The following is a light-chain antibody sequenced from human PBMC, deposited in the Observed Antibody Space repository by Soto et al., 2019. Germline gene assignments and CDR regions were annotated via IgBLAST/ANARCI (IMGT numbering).Light chain of an antibody. V-gene: IGKV1-5*03. J-gene: IGKJ1*01. Sequence: DIQMTQSPSSLSASVGDRVTLTCRASQSISSWLAWYQQKPGKAPRLLIYKASSLKSGVPSSFSGSGSGTEFTLTISSLQPDDFATYYCQQYNSYSRTFGQGTKVEIK. CDR3: QQYNSYSRT. CDR1: QSISSW. CDR2: KAS.